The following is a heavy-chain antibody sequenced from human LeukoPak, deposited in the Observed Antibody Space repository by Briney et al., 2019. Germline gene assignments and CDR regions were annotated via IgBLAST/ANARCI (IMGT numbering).Heavy chain of an antibody. CDR1: GYTFTGYY. Sequence: ASVKVSCKASGYTFTGYYMHWVRQVPGQGLEWMGWINPNSGGTNYAQKFQGRVTMTRDTSISTAYMELSRLRSDDTAVYYCARDPWGDFANPFYYYGMDVWGQGTTVTVSS. CDR3: ARDPWGDFANPFYYYGMDV. CDR2: INPNSGGT. D-gene: IGHD3-16*01. V-gene: IGHV1-2*02. J-gene: IGHJ6*02.